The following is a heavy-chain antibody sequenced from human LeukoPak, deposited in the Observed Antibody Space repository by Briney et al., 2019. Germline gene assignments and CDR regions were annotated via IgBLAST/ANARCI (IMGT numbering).Heavy chain of an antibody. D-gene: IGHD2-15*01. CDR1: GGSISSYY. V-gene: IGHV4-4*07. CDR3: ASLLGYCSGGSCYDY. CDR2: IYTSGST. J-gene: IGHJ4*02. Sequence: SETLSLTCTVSGGSISSYYWSWIRQPAGKGLEWIGRIYTSGSTNYNPSLKSRVTMSVDTSKNQFSLKLSSVTAADTAVYYCASLLGYCSGGSCYDYWGQRTLVTVSS.